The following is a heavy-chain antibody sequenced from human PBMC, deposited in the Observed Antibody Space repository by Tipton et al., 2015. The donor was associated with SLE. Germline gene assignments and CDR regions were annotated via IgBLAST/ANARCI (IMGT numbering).Heavy chain of an antibody. D-gene: IGHD6-6*01. CDR2: IHYSGTT. Sequence: GLVKPSETLSLICVVSDDSLSSSYWSWIRQPPGKALEWIGLIHYSGTTKYKSSLTSRITMSLDTSNNQFSLKLNSVTAADTAVYYCAKGGASSQWLDPWGTGILVTVPS. J-gene: IGHJ5*02. V-gene: IGHV4-59*01. CDR1: DDSLSSSY. CDR3: AKGGASSQWLDP.